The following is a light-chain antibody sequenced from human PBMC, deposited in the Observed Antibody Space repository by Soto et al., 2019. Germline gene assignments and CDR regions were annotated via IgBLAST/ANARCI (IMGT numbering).Light chain of an antibody. Sequence: QSVLTKPPSASGTPGQRVTISCSGSRSNIGNNDVCWYQQLPGATPKLLIYSNNQGPSGVPDRFSGSKSGTSASLVISGLRSEDEADYYCAAWDDNLSGVIFGGGTKVTVL. J-gene: IGLJ2*01. CDR3: AAWDDNLSGVI. CDR2: SNN. V-gene: IGLV1-47*02. CDR1: RSNIGNND.